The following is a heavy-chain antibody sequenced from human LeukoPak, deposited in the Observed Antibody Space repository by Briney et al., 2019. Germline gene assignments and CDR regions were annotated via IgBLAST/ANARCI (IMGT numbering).Heavy chain of an antibody. J-gene: IGHJ5*02. CDR2: IHYSGNT. V-gene: IGHV4-59*01. CDR3: ARDQGGDSGIWYDP. Sequence: SETLSLTCTVSGGSISSYYWSWIRQPPGKGLEWIGYIHYSGNTNYNPSLKNRVTISLDTSKNQFSLKLSSVTAADTAVYYCARDQGGDSGIWYDPWGQGTLVTVSS. CDR1: GGSISSYY. D-gene: IGHD4-17*01.